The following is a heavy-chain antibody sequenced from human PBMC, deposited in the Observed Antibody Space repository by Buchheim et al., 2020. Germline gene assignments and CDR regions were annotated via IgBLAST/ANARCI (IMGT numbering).Heavy chain of an antibody. CDR3: ARVLVPATMVQFGYFQY. J-gene: IGHJ1*01. D-gene: IGHD2-2*01. CDR1: GGSVSSGNYR. CDR2: ISYSGTT. Sequence: QVQLQESGPGLVKPSETLSLTCTVSGGSVSSGNYRWSWIRQPPGKELEWIGYISYSGTTSYNPSLKSRVTISVDTSKNQFSLNLNSVTAADTAVYYCARVLVPATMVQFGYFQYWGQGT. V-gene: IGHV4-61*01.